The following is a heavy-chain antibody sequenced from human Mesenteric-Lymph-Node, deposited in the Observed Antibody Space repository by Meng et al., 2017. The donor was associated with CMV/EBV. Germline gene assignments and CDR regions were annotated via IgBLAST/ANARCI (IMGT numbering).Heavy chain of an antibody. CDR1: GFTFSSYW. V-gene: IGHV3-74*01. J-gene: IGHJ4*02. Sequence: GGSLRLSCAASGFTFSSYWMHWVRQVPGKGLVWVSRINTDGTTADYADSVKGRFTITRDNAKNTLYLQMNSLRAEDTAVYYCARDYTYYYDSSGPGGDWGQGTLVTVSS. D-gene: IGHD3-22*01. CDR3: ARDYTYYYDSSGPGGD. CDR2: INTDGTTA.